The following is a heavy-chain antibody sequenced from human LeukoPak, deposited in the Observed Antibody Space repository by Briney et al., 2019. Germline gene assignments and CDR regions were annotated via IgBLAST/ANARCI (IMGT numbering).Heavy chain of an antibody. CDR2: IKAYNGNK. CDR1: GYTFTSYG. Sequence: ASVKVSCKASGYTFTSYGISWVRHAPGQGLERMGWIKAYNGNKIYAQKLQGRVTMTTDTSTSTAYMALRSLRYDDTAVYYCARGDGKAASLWESWFDPWGQGTLVTVSS. J-gene: IGHJ5*02. CDR3: ARGDGKAASLWESWFDP. D-gene: IGHD6-13*01. V-gene: IGHV1-18*01.